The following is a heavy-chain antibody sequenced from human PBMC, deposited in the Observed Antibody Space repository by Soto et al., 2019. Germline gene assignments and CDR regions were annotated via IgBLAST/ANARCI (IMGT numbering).Heavy chain of an antibody. CDR2: INHSGST. J-gene: IGHJ3*02. CDR3: ARGDYGDYVVDAFDI. V-gene: IGHV4-34*01. D-gene: IGHD4-17*01. CDR1: GGSFSGYY. Sequence: QVQLQQWGAGLLKPSETLSLTCAVYGGSFSGYYWSWIRQPPGKGLEWIGEINHSGSTNYNPSLKSRVTISVDTSKNQFSLKLSSVTAADTAVYYCARGDYGDYVVDAFDIWGKGTMVNVSS.